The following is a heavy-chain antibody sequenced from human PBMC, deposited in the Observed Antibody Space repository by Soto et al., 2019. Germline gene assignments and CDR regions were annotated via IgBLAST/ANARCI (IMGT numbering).Heavy chain of an antibody. D-gene: IGHD1-20*01. CDR3: ASHGDNWNVADSFDP. Sequence: SETLSLTCTVSGGSISSYYWSWIRQPPGKGLEWIGYIYYSGSTNYNPSLKSRVTISVDTSKNQFSLKLSSVTAADTAVYYCASHGDNWNVADSFDPWGQGTLVTVSS. CDR1: GGSISSYY. CDR2: IYYSGST. V-gene: IGHV4-59*08. J-gene: IGHJ5*02.